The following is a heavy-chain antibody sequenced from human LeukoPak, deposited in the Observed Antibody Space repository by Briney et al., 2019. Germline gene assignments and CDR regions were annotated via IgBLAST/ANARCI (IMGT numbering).Heavy chain of an antibody. CDR3: ARGNYPSSFDS. Sequence: PGGSLRLSCAASGFTFSDHWMHWVRQVPGKGLEWISRIYNDGSGTTYADSVTGRFTISRDNAKNTLYLQINSLRAEDTAVYYCARGNYPSSFDSWGRGTLLTVSS. CDR1: GFTFSDHW. J-gene: IGHJ4*02. D-gene: IGHD5-24*01. CDR2: IYNDGSGT. V-gene: IGHV3-74*01.